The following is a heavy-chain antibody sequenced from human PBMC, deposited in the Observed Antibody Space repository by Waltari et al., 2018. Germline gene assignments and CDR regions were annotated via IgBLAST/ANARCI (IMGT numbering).Heavy chain of an antibody. D-gene: IGHD6-25*01. V-gene: IGHV4-34*01. Sequence: QVQLQQWGAGLLKPSETLSRTCAVYGGSFSGYYWSWIRQPPGKGLEWIGEINHSENTNTNPSLKSRVTISVDTSKNQFSLKLSSVTAADTAVYYCARTSGRPYYYYYMDVWGKGTTVTVSS. CDR1: GGSFSGYY. J-gene: IGHJ6*03. CDR3: ARTSGRPYYYYYMDV. CDR2: INHSENT.